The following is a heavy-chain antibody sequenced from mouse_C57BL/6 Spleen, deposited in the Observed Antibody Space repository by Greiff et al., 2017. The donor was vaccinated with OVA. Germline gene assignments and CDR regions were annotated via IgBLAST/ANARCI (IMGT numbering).Heavy chain of an antibody. CDR1: GYTFTGYW. J-gene: IGHJ4*01. CDR3: ARRGWNTRGDY. Sequence: VQVVESGAELMKPGASVKLSCKATGYTFTGYWIEWVKQRPGHGLEWIGEILPGSGSTNYNEKFKGKATIPADTSTNTAYLQLSSLTTEDSAIYDCARRGWNTRGDYWGQGTSVTVSS. CDR2: ILPGSGST. D-gene: IGHD3-3*01. V-gene: IGHV1-9*01.